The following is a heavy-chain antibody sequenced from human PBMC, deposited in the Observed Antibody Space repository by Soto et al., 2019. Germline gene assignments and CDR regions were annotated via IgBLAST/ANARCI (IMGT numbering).Heavy chain of an antibody. Sequence: QVQLVESGGGVVQPGRSLRLSCAASGFTFSSYGMHWVRQAPGKGLEWVAVIWYDGSNKYYADSVKGRFTISRDNSKNPLYLQMNSLRAEDTAVYYCASLADDSEERDYYYYYRDVWGKGTTVTVSS. V-gene: IGHV3-33*01. J-gene: IGHJ6*03. D-gene: IGHD4-4*01. CDR2: IWYDGSNK. CDR3: ASLADDSEERDYYYYYRDV. CDR1: GFTFSSYG.